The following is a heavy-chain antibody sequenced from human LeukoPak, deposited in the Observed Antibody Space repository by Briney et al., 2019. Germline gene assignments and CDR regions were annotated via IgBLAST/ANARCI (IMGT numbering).Heavy chain of an antibody. D-gene: IGHD6-13*01. CDR2: ISWNSGSI. V-gene: IGHV3-9*01. CDR3: AKELVQNWFDP. J-gene: IGHJ5*02. Sequence: TGGSLRLSCAASGFTFDDYAMHWVRQAPGKGLEWVSGISWNSGSIGYADSVKGRFTISRDNAKNSLYLQMNSLRAEDTALYYCAKELVQNWFDPWGQGTLVTVSS. CDR1: GFTFDDYA.